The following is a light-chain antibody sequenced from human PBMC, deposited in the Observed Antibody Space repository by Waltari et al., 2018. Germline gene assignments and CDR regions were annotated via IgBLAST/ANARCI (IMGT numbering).Light chain of an antibody. CDR1: QRVTNNY. V-gene: IGKV3-20*01. Sequence: ETVLTPSPGSLSFSPGATASVSCRASQRVTNNYLDWYQQKPGQAPILLIFGASSRSSGTTDRFSGSGSGTDFTLTISRLEPDDFAVYYCQQYASSPAFGQGTKLEIK. J-gene: IGKJ2*01. CDR3: QQYASSPA. CDR2: GAS.